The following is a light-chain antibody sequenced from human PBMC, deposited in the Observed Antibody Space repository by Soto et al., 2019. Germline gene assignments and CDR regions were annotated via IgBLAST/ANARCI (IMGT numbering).Light chain of an antibody. J-gene: IGKJ1*01. Sequence: EIVMTQSPATLSVTPGERATLSCRASQSISNNLAWYQQKPGQAPMVLLYGAYTRATGIPARFSGSGSGTEFTLTISSPQSEDFAVYYCHHYHNWSPPWTFGQGTKVEIK. CDR2: GAY. V-gene: IGKV3-15*01. CDR1: QSISNN. CDR3: HHYHNWSPPWT.